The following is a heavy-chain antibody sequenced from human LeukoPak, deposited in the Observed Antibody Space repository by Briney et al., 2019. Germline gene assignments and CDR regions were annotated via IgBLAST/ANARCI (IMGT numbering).Heavy chain of an antibody. J-gene: IGHJ3*02. V-gene: IGHV3-23*01. CDR2: ISGSGGST. CDR3: AKGGEDYYDSSGYGAFDI. Sequence: GGSLRLSCAASGFTFSSYAMSWVRQAPGKGLEWVSAISGSGGSTYYADSVKGRFTISRDNSKNTLYLQMNSLRAEDTAAYYCAKGGEDYYDSSGYGAFDIWGQGTMVTVSS. D-gene: IGHD3-22*01. CDR1: GFTFSSYA.